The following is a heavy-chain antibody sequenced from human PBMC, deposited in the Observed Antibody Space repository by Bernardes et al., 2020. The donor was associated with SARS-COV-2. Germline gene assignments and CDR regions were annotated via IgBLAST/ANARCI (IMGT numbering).Heavy chain of an antibody. CDR3: SRGDDFWSGWVGSRSYHYAMDV. D-gene: IGHD3-3*01. V-gene: IGHV3-74*01. Sequence: GGSLRLSCAASGFTFSSYWMHWVRQVPGKGLMWVSRISSDGSTTNHADSVKGRFTISRDNAKNTLYLQMKSLRVEDTAVYYCSRGDDFWSGWVGSRSYHYAMDVWGQGTTVTVAS. CDR2: ISSDGSTT. CDR1: GFTFSSYW. J-gene: IGHJ6*02.